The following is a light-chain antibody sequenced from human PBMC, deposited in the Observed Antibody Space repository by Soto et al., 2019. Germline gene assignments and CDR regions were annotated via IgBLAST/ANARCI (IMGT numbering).Light chain of an antibody. J-gene: IGLJ3*02. CDR1: SSDVGIYNY. Sequence: QSALTQPASVSGSPGQSITISCTGTSSDVGIYNYVSWYQQHPGKAPKLMICEVSNRPSGVSNRFSGSKSGNTASLTISGLLAEDEADYYCTSFTTSSIWVFGGGTKLTVL. V-gene: IGLV2-14*01. CDR3: TSFTTSSIWV. CDR2: EVS.